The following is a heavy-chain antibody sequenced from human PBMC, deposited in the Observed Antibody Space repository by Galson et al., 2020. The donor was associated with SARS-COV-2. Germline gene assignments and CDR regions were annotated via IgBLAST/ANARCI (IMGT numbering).Heavy chain of an antibody. CDR2: ISHSGST. CDR1: GGSFSDYS. CDR3: ARGGSRPIMVFDYYYFYMDV. V-gene: IGHV4-34*01. J-gene: IGHJ6*03. Sequence: SETLSLTCAVYGGSFSDYSWTWVRQPPGKGLEWIGEISHSGSTNYSPSLKSRVFMSVDTSKNQFSLKLRSVTAADTAVYYCARGGSRPIMVFDYYYFYMDVGGKGTTVTVAS. D-gene: IGHD2-8*01.